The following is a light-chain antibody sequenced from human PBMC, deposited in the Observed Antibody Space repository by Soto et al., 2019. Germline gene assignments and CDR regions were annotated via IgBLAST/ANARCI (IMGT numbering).Light chain of an antibody. J-gene: IGKJ5*01. CDR1: QSISTY. CDR3: QQSYRTPIT. CDR2: AAS. Sequence: DIQMTQSPSTLSASVGDRVALTCLASQSISTYLNWYQQKPGKAPKVLIYAASNLQSGVPPRFSGSGSGTDFNLTISSLQTEDVATYFCQQSYRTPITFGQGTRLEIK. V-gene: IGKV1-39*01.